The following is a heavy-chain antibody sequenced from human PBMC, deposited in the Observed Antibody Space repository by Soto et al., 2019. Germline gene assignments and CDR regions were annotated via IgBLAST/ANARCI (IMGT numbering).Heavy chain of an antibody. Sequence: QVQLVQSGAEVKKPGSSVKVSCKASGGTFSSYAISWVRQAPGQGLEWMGGIIPIFGTANYAQKFQGRVTITADDPTSTAYMELSSLRSEDTAVYYCARRGVTGTTGAGDAFDIWGQGTMVTVSS. CDR3: ARRGVTGTTGAGDAFDI. D-gene: IGHD1-7*01. J-gene: IGHJ3*02. CDR1: GGTFSSYA. CDR2: IIPIFGTA. V-gene: IGHV1-69*01.